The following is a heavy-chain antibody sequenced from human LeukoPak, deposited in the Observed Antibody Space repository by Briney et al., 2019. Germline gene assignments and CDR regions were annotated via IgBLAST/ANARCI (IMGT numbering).Heavy chain of an antibody. J-gene: IGHJ4*02. D-gene: IGHD5-12*01. CDR3: ARDLDESGRYSGYLGY. V-gene: IGHV1-46*01. Sequence: ASVKVSCKASGYTFTSYYMHWVRQAPGQGLEWMGIINPSGGSTSYAQKFQGRVTMTRDMSTSTVYMELSSLRSEDTAVYYCARDLDESGRYSGYLGYWGQGTLVTVSS. CDR1: GYTFTSYY. CDR2: INPSGGST.